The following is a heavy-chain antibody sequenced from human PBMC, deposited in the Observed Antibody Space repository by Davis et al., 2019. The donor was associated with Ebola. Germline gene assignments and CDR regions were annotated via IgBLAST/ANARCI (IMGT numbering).Heavy chain of an antibody. CDR3: ARDWSAADRYYGMDV. V-gene: IGHV1-46*01. CDR2: INPNDGRT. D-gene: IGHD6-13*01. Sequence: ASVKVSCKASGYTFTNYYMHWVRQAPGQGLEWMGMINPNDGRTIYAQKFQGRVTVTRDTSTTTVYMELSSLRSEDTAVYYCARDWSAADRYYGMDVWGKGTTVTVSS. J-gene: IGHJ6*04. CDR1: GYTFTNYY.